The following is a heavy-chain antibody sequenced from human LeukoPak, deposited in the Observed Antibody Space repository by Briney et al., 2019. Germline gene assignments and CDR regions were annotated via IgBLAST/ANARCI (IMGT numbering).Heavy chain of an antibody. Sequence: GSLRLSCTVSGFTVSSNSMSWVRQAPGKGLEWIGNIFYSGSTYYSPSLRSRVSISVDTSKNQFSLRLSSVTAADTAVYYCARQVILVGPDSFYMDVWGKGTTVTISS. CDR3: ARQVILVGPDSFYMDV. J-gene: IGHJ6*03. D-gene: IGHD3-22*01. V-gene: IGHV4-59*04. CDR1: GFTVSSNS. CDR2: IFYSGST.